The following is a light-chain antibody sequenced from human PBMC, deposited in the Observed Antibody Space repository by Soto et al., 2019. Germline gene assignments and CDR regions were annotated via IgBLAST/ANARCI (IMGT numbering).Light chain of an antibody. CDR2: ATS. J-gene: IGKJ3*01. V-gene: IGKV1-6*01. Sequence: AIQMTQSPSSLSASVGDTVTITCRASQGFRNDLGWYQQKPGKAPKLLIFATSTLQNGVPSRFSGSGFGKDFTLTISGLQPEDFATYYCLQDYTYPRTFGPGTKVDLK. CDR3: LQDYTYPRT. CDR1: QGFRND.